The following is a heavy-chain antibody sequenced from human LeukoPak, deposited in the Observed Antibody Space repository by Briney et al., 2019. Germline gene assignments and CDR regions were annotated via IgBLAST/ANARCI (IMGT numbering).Heavy chain of an antibody. D-gene: IGHD4-23*01. Sequence: GGSLRLSCAASQFTFTSYWMSWVRQAPGKGLEWVANINQDGSERYYVDSVKGRFTISRDNAKSSLYLQMNSLRAEDTAVYYCARDLGGASDYWGQGTLVTVSS. CDR3: ARDLGGASDY. CDR1: QFTFTSYW. V-gene: IGHV3-7*01. CDR2: INQDGSER. J-gene: IGHJ4*02.